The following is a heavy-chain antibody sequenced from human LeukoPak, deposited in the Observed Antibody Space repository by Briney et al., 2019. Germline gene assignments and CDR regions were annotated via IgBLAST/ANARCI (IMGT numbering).Heavy chain of an antibody. Sequence: QPGGPLRLSCAASGFTFSSYAMHWVRQAPGKGLEWVAVISYDGSNKYYADSVKGRFTISRDNSKNTLYLQMNSLRAEDTAVYYCARGPQLNYWGQGTLVTVSS. J-gene: IGHJ4*02. CDR1: GFTFSSYA. V-gene: IGHV3-30-3*01. CDR2: ISYDGSNK. CDR3: ARGPQLNY.